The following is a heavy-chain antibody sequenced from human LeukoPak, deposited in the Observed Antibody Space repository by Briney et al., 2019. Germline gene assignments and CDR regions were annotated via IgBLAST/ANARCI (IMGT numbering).Heavy chain of an antibody. V-gene: IGHV4-4*07. CDR2: IYTSGST. CDR3: ARSSIAAALHPPDMFDY. Sequence: PETLSLTCTVSGGSISSYYWSWIRQPAGMGLEWIGRIYTSGSTNYNPSLKSRVTMSVDTSKNQFSLKLSSVTAADTAVYYCARSSIAAALHPPDMFDYWGQGTLVTVSS. D-gene: IGHD6-13*01. CDR1: GGSISSYY. J-gene: IGHJ4*02.